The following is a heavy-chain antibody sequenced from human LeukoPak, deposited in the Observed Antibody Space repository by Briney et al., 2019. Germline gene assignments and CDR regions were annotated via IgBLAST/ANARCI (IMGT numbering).Heavy chain of an antibody. V-gene: IGHV3-74*01. CDR3: ARVGTTSNFYNYYGMDV. CDR1: GFTFSCYC. CDR2: INSDGSTT. Sequence: QPGGSLRLSCAASGFTFSCYCMYWVRQAPGKGLVWVSRINSDGSTTSYADSVKGRFTISRDNAKNTLYLQMNSLRAEDTAVYYCARVGTTSNFYNYYGMDVWGQATTVTVSS. D-gene: IGHD2/OR15-2a*01. J-gene: IGHJ6*02.